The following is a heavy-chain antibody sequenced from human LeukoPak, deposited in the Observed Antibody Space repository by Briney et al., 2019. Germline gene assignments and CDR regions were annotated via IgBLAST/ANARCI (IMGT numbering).Heavy chain of an antibody. V-gene: IGHV3-48*03. CDR3: ARRYCSSTSCTLDY. J-gene: IGHJ4*02. CDR1: GFKLSSYE. CDR2: ISSSGSTK. D-gene: IGHD2-2*01. Sequence: GGSLRLSCAASGFKLSSYEMNWVRQAPGKGLEWVSYISSSGSTKYYADSVKGRFTISRDNAENSLYLQMNSLRAEDTAVYYCARRYCSSTSCTLDYWGQGTLVTVSS.